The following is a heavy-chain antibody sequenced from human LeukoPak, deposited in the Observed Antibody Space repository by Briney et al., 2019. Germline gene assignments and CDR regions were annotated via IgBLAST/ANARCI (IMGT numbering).Heavy chain of an antibody. J-gene: IGHJ6*02. Sequence: WVSLRLSCAASGFTFSSYWMHWVRQAPGKGLVWVSRTNSGGTSTSYADSVKGRFTISRDNAKNTLYLQMNSLRAKDTAVYYCARDGPYSSRGDYGMDVWGQGTTVT. V-gene: IGHV3-74*01. CDR3: ARDGPYSSRGDYGMDV. CDR2: TNSGGTST. CDR1: GFTFSSYW. D-gene: IGHD6-13*01.